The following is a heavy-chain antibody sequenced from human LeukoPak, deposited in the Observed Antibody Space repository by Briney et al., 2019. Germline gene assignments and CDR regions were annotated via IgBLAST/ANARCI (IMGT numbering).Heavy chain of an antibody. V-gene: IGHV5-51*01. CDR2: IYPGDSDT. J-gene: IGHJ6*04. CDR1: GYSFTSYW. Sequence: GESLKISCKGSGYSFTSYWIGWVRQMPGKGLELMGIIYPGDSDTRYSPSFQGQVTISADKSLSTAYLQWSSMKASDTAMYYCARTPGYCSSTSCYHYYGMDVWGKGTTVTVSS. CDR3: ARTPGYCSSTSCYHYYGMDV. D-gene: IGHD2-2*01.